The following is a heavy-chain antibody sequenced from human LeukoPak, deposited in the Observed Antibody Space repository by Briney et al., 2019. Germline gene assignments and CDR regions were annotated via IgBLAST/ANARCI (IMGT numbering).Heavy chain of an antibody. CDR2: IYHSGNT. V-gene: IGHV4-38-2*02. J-gene: IGHJ3*02. D-gene: IGHD1-26*01. Sequence: PSETLPLTCSVSGYSISSGYYWGWIRQPPGKGLEWIGSIYHSGNTYYNPSLKSRVTISVDTSKNQFSLRLSSVTAADTAVYYCAADSGNLLGAFDIWGQGTMVTVSS. CDR1: GYSISSGYY. CDR3: AADSGNLLGAFDI.